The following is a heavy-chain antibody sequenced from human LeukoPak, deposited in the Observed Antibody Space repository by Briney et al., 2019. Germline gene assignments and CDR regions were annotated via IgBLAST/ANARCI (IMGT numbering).Heavy chain of an antibody. CDR1: GRSISSRSYD. V-gene: IGHV4-39*01. J-gene: IGHJ3*02. CDR2: IYYSGST. Sequence: SETLSPTRTVSGRSISSRSYDWACLRQPPGKGLEWIGNIYYSGSTYYNPSLKSRVTISVDTSKKQFSLKLSSVTAADTAVYSCARRDPRGAFDIWGQGKMVTVSS. D-gene: IGHD5-12*01. CDR3: ARRDPRGAFDI.